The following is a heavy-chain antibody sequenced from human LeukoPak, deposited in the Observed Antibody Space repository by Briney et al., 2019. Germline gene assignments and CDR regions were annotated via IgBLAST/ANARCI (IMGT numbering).Heavy chain of an antibody. CDR2: ISTYNGDT. D-gene: IGHD4-11*01. CDR3: ARAPAVTLDY. CDR1: GYTFTSYG. V-gene: IGHV1-18*01. Sequence: GASVKVSCKASGYTFTSYGISWVRQAPGQGLEWMGWISTYNGDTDYAQNLQGRVTMTTETSTSTAYMELRSLRSDDTAVYYCARAPAVTLDYWGQGTLVTVSS. J-gene: IGHJ4*02.